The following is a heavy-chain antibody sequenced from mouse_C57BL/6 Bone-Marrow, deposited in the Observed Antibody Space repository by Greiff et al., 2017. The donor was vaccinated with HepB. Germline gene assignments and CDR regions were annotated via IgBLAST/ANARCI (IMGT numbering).Heavy chain of an antibody. Sequence: EVQRVESGAELVRPGASVKLSCTASGFNIKDDYMHWVKQRPEQGLEWIGRIDPEDGDTEYAPKFQGKATMTADTSSNTAYLQLSSLTSEDTAVYYCTYYYGSSLYWYFDVWGTGTTVTVSS. CDR1: GFNIKDDY. CDR3: TYYYGSSLYWYFDV. V-gene: IGHV14-1*01. D-gene: IGHD1-1*01. CDR2: IDPEDGDT. J-gene: IGHJ1*03.